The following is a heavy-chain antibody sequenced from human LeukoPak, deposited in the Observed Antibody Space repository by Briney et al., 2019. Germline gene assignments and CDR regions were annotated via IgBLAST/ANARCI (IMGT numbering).Heavy chain of an antibody. Sequence: PSQTLSLTCTVSGGSISSGGYYWSWTRQHPGKGLEWIGYIYYSGSTYYNPSLKSRVTISVDTSKNQFSLKLSSVTAADTAVYYCARGRSQQLDTYSFDYWGQGTLVTAPS. J-gene: IGHJ4*02. CDR2: IYYSGST. CDR1: GGSISSGGYY. CDR3: ARGRSQQLDTYSFDY. V-gene: IGHV4-31*03. D-gene: IGHD6-13*01.